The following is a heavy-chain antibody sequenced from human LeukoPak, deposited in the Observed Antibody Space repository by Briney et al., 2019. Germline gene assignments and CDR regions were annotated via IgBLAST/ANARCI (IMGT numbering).Heavy chain of an antibody. V-gene: IGHV4-34*01. Sequence: SETLSLTCAVYGGSFSGYYWSWIRQPPGKGLEWIGEINHSGSTNYNPSLKSRVTISVDTSKNQFSLKLSSVTAADTAVYYCARPGIAAAGPVGAFDIWGQGTMVTVSS. D-gene: IGHD6-13*01. J-gene: IGHJ3*02. CDR3: ARPGIAAAGPVGAFDI. CDR1: GGSFSGYY. CDR2: INHSGST.